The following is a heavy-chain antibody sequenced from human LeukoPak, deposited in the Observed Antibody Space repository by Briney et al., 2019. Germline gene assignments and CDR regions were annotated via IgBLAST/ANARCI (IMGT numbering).Heavy chain of an antibody. CDR1: GGSISSYY. Sequence: QPSETLSLTCTVSGGSISSYYWSWIRQPPGKGLEWIGYIYYSGSTNYNPSLKSRVTISVDTSKNQFSLKLSSVTAADTAVYYCARDYGDFWSGYNLDVWGKGTTVTVSS. CDR2: IYYSGST. J-gene: IGHJ6*04. CDR3: ARDYGDFWSGYNLDV. D-gene: IGHD3-3*01. V-gene: IGHV4-59*01.